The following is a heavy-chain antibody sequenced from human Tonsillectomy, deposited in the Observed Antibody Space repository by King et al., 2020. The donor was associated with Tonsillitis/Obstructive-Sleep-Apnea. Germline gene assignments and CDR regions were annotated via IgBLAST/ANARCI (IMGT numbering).Heavy chain of an antibody. Sequence: VQLQQWGAGLLKPSETLSLTCAAYGGSFSGYYWSWIRQPPGKGLEWIGEIDHSGSTNYNPSLKSRVTISVDTPKNQISLKLRSVTAADTAVYYCAREKDNDYAMDVWGQGTTVTVSS. CDR1: GGSFSGYY. V-gene: IGHV4-34*01. J-gene: IGHJ6*02. CDR2: IDHSGST. D-gene: IGHD2-15*01. CDR3: AREKDNDYAMDV.